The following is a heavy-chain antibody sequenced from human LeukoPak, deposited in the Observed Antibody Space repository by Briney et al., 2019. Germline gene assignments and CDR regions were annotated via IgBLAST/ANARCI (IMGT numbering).Heavy chain of an antibody. D-gene: IGHD3-22*01. CDR3: ARDPDYYDSSGYFPNLDY. J-gene: IGHJ4*02. Sequence: PGGTLRLSCAASGFTFSSYAMHWIRQAPGKGLEWVAVISYDGSNKYYADSVKGRFTISRDNSKNTLYLQMNSLRAEDTAVYYCARDPDYYDSSGYFPNLDYWGQGTLVTVSS. CDR2: ISYDGSNK. V-gene: IGHV3-30-3*01. CDR1: GFTFSSYA.